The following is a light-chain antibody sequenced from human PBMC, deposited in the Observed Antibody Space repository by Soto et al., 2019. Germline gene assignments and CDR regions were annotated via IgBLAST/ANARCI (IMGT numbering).Light chain of an antibody. CDR1: QSISSY. Sequence: DIQMTQSPSSLSASVGDRVTITCRASQSISSYLNWYQQKPGKAPKLLIYAASSLQSGVPSRFSGSGSGTDFTLTISSLQPEDFATYYCQQCYSTPRTFGQGTKLDIK. CDR3: QQCYSTPRT. J-gene: IGKJ2*01. CDR2: AAS. V-gene: IGKV1-39*01.